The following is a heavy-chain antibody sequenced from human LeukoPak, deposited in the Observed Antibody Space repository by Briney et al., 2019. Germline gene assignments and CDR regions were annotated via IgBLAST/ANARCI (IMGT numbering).Heavy chain of an antibody. Sequence: GASVKVSCKASGGTFSTYAVAWVQQAPGQGLEWMGGIIPIFGSAKYAQKFEGRVTITADESTTTAYLEVNSLRFEDAAVYYCVSLGGTASPRWGQGTLVAVSS. CDR1: GGTFSTYA. J-gene: IGHJ4*02. CDR3: VSLGGTASPR. D-gene: IGHD3-16*01. V-gene: IGHV1-69*13. CDR2: IIPIFGSA.